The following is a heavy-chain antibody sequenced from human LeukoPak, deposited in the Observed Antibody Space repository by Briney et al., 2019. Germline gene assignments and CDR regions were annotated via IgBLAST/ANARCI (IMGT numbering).Heavy chain of an antibody. CDR1: GFTFSIYV. CDR2: ISGSGGTA. J-gene: IGHJ4*02. V-gene: IGHV3-23*01. CDR3: AKKGYYDGSGYYMYYFDH. Sequence: PGGSLRLSCAASGFTFSIYVMSWVRQAPGKGLEWVSAISGSGGTAYYADSVKGRFTISRDNSKNTLYLQMNSLRAEDTAVYYCAKKGYYDGSGYYMYYFDHWGQGTLVTVSS. D-gene: IGHD3-22*01.